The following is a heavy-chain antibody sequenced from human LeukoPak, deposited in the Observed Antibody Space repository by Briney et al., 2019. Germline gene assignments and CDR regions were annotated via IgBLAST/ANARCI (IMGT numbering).Heavy chain of an antibody. CDR1: GGSISSSSYY. CDR2: IYYSGST. CDR3: ASGSGGSWDY. J-gene: IGHJ4*02. V-gene: IGHV4-39*07. D-gene: IGHD2-15*01. Sequence: SETLSLTCTVSGGSISSSSYYWGWIRQPPGKGLEWIGSIYYSGSTYYNPSLKSRVTISVDTSKNQFSLKLSSVTAADTAVYYCASGSGGSWDYWGQGTLVTVSS.